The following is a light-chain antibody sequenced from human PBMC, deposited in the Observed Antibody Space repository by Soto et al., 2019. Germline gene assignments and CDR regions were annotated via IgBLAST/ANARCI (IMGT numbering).Light chain of an antibody. CDR3: QQVDSYPRT. J-gene: IGKJ1*01. CDR2: ASS. Sequence: DIQMTQSPSSLSGSVIDRFTITCLASQGIGTYLVWYQQKRGKAPTVLIYASSTLQTGVPSRFSGSGSGTDFSLTISSLHPEDVATYYCQQVDSYPRTFGQGTKVDIK. V-gene: IGKV1-9*01. CDR1: QGIGTY.